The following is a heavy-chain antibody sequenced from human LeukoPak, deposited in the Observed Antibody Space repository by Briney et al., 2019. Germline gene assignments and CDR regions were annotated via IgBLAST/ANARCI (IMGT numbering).Heavy chain of an antibody. D-gene: IGHD2-8*01. V-gene: IGHV3-7*01. J-gene: IGHJ4*02. Sequence: PGGSLRLSCAASGFTFSDYWMSWLRQAPGKGLEWVANIKKDGSEKSYVDSVKGRFTISRDNAKNSLYLQMNSLRAEDTAVYYCARDVLLDYWGQGTLVTVSS. CDR3: ARDVLLDY. CDR1: GFTFSDYW. CDR2: IKKDGSEK.